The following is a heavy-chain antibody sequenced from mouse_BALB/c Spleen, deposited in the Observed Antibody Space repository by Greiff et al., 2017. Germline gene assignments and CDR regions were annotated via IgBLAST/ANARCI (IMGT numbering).Heavy chain of an antibody. CDR3: ARQAMMVTNGGMDY. D-gene: IGHD2-3*01. J-gene: IGHJ4*01. CDR1: GFTFSSYA. V-gene: IGHV5-9-3*01. CDR2: ISSGGSYT. Sequence: DVQLQESGGGLVKPGGSLKLSCAASGFTFSSYAMSWVRQTPEKRLEWVATISSGGSYTYYPDSVKGRFTISRDNAKNTLYLQMSSLRSEDTAMYYCARQAMMVTNGGMDYWGQGTSVTVSS.